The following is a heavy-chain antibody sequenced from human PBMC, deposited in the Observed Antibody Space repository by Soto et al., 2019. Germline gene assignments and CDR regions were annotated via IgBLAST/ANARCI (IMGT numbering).Heavy chain of an antibody. CDR2: ISAFNGHT. V-gene: IGHV1-18*01. Sequence: QVQLVQSGTEVKEPGASVKISCKASGYTFTNFGISWVRQAPGQGLEWMGWISAFNGHTHYAQKFQGRVTLTTDTYMTTAFLELRSLRSDDTAVYFCAREPPRATAGLNYFDPWGQGALVSVSS. D-gene: IGHD6-13*01. J-gene: IGHJ5*02. CDR1: GYTFTNFG. CDR3: AREPPRATAGLNYFDP.